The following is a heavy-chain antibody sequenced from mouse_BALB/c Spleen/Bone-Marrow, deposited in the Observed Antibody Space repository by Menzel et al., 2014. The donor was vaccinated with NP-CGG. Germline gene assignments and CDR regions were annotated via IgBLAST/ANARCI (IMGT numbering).Heavy chain of an antibody. CDR2: IDPANGNT. CDR3: AEITTAAYYVMDY. V-gene: IGHV14-3*02. J-gene: IGHJ4*01. Sequence: VHVKQSGAELVKPGASVKLSCTASGFNIEDTYMHWVEQRPEQGLEWIGRIDPANGNTKYDPKFQGKATITADTSSNTAYLQLSSLTSEDTAVYYCAEITTAAYYVMDYWGQGTSVTVSS. D-gene: IGHD1-2*01. CDR1: GFNIEDTY.